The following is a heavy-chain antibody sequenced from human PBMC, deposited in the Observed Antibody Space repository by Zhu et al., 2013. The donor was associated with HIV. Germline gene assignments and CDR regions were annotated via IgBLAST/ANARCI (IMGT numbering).Heavy chain of an antibody. J-gene: IGHJ6*02. V-gene: IGHV1-69*01. D-gene: IGHD4-17*01. CDR3: ARVPGHRPDPNYGGNSYYYGMDV. Sequence: QVQLVQSGAEVKKPGSSVKVSCKASGGTFSSYAISWVRQAPGQGLEWMGGIIPIFGTANYAQKFQGRVTITADESTSTAYMELSSLRSEDTAVYYCARVPGHRPDPNYGGNSYYYGMDVWGQGTTVTVSS. CDR1: GGTFSSYA. CDR2: IIPIFGTA.